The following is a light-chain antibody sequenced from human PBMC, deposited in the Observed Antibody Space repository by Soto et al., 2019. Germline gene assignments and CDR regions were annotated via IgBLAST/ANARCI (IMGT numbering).Light chain of an antibody. CDR1: SSNIGSNY. V-gene: IGLV1-47*01. Sequence: QSARXQPPSASGTPVQRVTISCSGSSSNIGSNYVYWYQQLPGTAPKLLIYRNNQRPSGVPDRFSGSKSGTSASLAISGLRSEDEADYYCAAWDDSLSGFYVFGTGTKVTVL. CDR3: AAWDDSLSGFYV. CDR2: RNN. J-gene: IGLJ1*01.